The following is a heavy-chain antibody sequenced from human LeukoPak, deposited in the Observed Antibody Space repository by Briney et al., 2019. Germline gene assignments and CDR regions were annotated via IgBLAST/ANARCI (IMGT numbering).Heavy chain of an antibody. J-gene: IGHJ6*03. CDR1: GFTFRNHW. V-gene: IGHV3-7*01. D-gene: IGHD3-10*01. CDR3: ARGTGKDLWFGDLYYYYYMDV. CDR2: IKQDGSEK. Sequence: GGSLRLSCAVSGFTFRNHWMSWVRQAPGKGLEWVANIKQDGSEKYYVDSVKGRFTISRDNAKNSLYLQMNSLRAEDTAVYYCARGTGKDLWFGDLYYYYYMDVWGKGTTVTVSS.